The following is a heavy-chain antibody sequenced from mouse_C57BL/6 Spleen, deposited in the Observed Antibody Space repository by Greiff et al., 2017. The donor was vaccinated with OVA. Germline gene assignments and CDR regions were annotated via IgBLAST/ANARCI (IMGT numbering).Heavy chain of an antibody. CDR2: IDPSDSYT. Sequence: QVQLQQPGAELVMPGASVKLSCKASGYTFTSYWMHWVKQRPGQGLEWIGEIDPSDSYTNYNQKFKGKSTLTVDKSSSTAYMQLSSLTSEDTAVYYCARGSYDYDWYFDVWGTGTTVTVSS. CDR3: ARGSYDYDWYFDV. D-gene: IGHD2-4*01. J-gene: IGHJ1*03. V-gene: IGHV1-69*01. CDR1: GYTFTSYW.